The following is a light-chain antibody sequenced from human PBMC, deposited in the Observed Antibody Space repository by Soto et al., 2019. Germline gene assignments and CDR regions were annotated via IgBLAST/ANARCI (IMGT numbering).Light chain of an antibody. Sequence: EILMTKSPATLSVSPGERATPSCRASQSVSSNLAWYQQKPGQAPRLLIYGASTRATGIPARFSGSGSGTEFTLTISSLQSEDFAVYYCQQYNNWLRTFGQGTKVDIK. CDR1: QSVSSN. J-gene: IGKJ1*01. CDR2: GAS. V-gene: IGKV3-15*01. CDR3: QQYNNWLRT.